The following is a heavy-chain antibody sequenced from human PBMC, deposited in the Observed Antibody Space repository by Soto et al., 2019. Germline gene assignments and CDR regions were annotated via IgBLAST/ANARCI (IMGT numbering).Heavy chain of an antibody. CDR1: GGSISSGGYY. J-gene: IGHJ6*02. V-gene: IGHV4-31*03. Sequence: QVQLQESGPGLVKPSQTLSLTCTVSGGSISSGGYYWSWIRQHPGKGLEWIGYIYYSGSTYYNPSIKLRVTISGDTSKNRFALKLSSVTAADTDVYYCAGVPRGYCSSSSCYSESYYDHYGMVVWSQGTTVTVSS. CDR2: IYYSGST. CDR3: AGVPRGYCSSSSCYSESYYDHYGMVV. D-gene: IGHD2-2*02.